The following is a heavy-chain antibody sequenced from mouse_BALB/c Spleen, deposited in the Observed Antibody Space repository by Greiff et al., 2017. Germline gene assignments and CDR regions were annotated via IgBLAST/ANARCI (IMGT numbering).Heavy chain of an antibody. J-gene: IGHJ2*01. D-gene: IGHD2-1*01. CDR2: ISSGGSYT. Sequence: EVKLVESGGGLVKPGGSLKLSCAASGFTFSSYAMSWVRQSPEKRLEWVAEISSGGSYTYYPDTVTGRFTISRDNAKNTLYLEMSSLRSEDTAMYYCARLIYYGNPFFDYWGQGTTLTVSS. V-gene: IGHV5-9-4*01. CDR3: ARLIYYGNPFFDY. CDR1: GFTFSSYA.